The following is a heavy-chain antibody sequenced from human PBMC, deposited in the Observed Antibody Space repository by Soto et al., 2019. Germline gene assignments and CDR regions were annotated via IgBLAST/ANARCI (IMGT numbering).Heavy chain of an antibody. V-gene: IGHV3-74*01. CDR2: IHSDGSST. CDR1: GFTFSYYW. CDR3: ARGDRGAFDL. J-gene: IGHJ3*01. Sequence: EVRLVESEGGLVQPGGSLSLSCAASGFTFSYYWMHWVRQAPGQGLLWVSRIHSDGSSTTYADSVKGRFTISRDNAKNTVSLQMNSLRVEDTVVYFCARGDRGAFDLWGQGTMVTVSS. D-gene: IGHD2-21*02.